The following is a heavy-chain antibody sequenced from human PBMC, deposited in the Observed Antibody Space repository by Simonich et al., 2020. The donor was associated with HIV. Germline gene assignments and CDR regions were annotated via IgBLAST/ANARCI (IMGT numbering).Heavy chain of an antibody. V-gene: IGHV1-2*02. Sequence: QVQLVQSGAEVTKPGASVKVSCKASGYRFTGFYMHWVRQAPGQGLEGLGRINPNICGTDYAQNLQGRVTLTSDTSISTAYMELSGLRSDDTAVYYCASGMMGFDYWGQGTLVTVSS. CDR3: ASGMMGFDY. J-gene: IGHJ4*02. CDR2: INPNICGT. CDR1: GYRFTGFY. D-gene: IGHD3-16*01.